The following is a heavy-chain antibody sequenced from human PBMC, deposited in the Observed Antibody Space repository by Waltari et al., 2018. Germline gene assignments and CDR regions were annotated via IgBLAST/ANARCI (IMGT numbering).Heavy chain of an antibody. D-gene: IGHD2-15*01. CDR1: GRPISSTSYY. CDR2: FPYDANT. J-gene: IGHJ4*02. V-gene: IGHV4-39*01. CDR3: ARPGRVGGGSLMGLDY. Sequence: QLQLQAPGPGLVKPPETLSLTCSPPGRPISSTSYYWGGIRQPPGKGLEWIGSFPYDANTYYNPSLKSRITISVDTSKNQFSLQLRSVTAADTAIYYCARPGRVGGGSLMGLDYWGQGTLVTVSS.